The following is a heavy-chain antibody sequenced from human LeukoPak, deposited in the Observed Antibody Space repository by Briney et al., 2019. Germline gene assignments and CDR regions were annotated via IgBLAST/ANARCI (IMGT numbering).Heavy chain of an antibody. V-gene: IGHV3-30*03. CDR1: GFTFRNYA. Sequence: PGRSLRLTCAASGFTFRNYAMHWVRQAPGTGLQWVAVISYDGSDKYYPDSVKGRFTVSRDNSKNTLYLQMNSLRAEDTAVYYCARALGSPLDYWGQGTLVTVSS. CDR2: ISYDGSDK. CDR3: ARALGSPLDY. D-gene: IGHD1-26*01. J-gene: IGHJ4*02.